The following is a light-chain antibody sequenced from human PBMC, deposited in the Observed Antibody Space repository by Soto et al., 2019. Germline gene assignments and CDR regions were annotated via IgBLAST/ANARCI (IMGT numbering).Light chain of an antibody. Sequence: EIVLTQSPGTLSLSPGERATLSCRASQSVSRSYLAWYQKKPGQAPRLLIYGASIRATGIPDRFSGSGSGTDFTLTISRLEPEDFAVFYCQQYASSVTFGPGTKLDIK. J-gene: IGKJ3*01. CDR1: QSVSRSY. CDR2: GAS. CDR3: QQYASSVT. V-gene: IGKV3-20*01.